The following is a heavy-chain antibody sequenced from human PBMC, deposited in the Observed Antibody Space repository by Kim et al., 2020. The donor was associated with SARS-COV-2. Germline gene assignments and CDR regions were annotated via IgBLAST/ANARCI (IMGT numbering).Heavy chain of an antibody. CDR2: IKSKTDGGTT. Sequence: GGSLRLSCAASGFIFSNAWMSWVRQAPGKGLEWVGRIKSKTDGGTTDYAAPVKGRFTISRDDSKNTLYLQMNSLKTEDTAVYYCTTNTPKFIYDSSGRRFRIIEYWGLGTLVTVSS. J-gene: IGHJ4*02. V-gene: IGHV3-15*01. D-gene: IGHD3-22*01. CDR3: TTNTPKFIYDSSGRRFRIIEY. CDR1: GFIFSNAW.